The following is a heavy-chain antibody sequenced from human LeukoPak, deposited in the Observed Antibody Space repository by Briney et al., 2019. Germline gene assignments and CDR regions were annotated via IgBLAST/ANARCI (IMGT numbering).Heavy chain of an antibody. J-gene: IGHJ5*02. V-gene: IGHV4-39*01. Sequence: SETPSLTCTVSGGSISSSSYYWGWIRQPPGKGLEWIGSIYYSGSTYYNPSLKSRVTISVDTSKNQFSLKLSSVTAADTAVYYCARHKEVLLWFGELSGTWFDPWGQGTLVTVSS. CDR3: ARHKEVLLWFGELSGTWFDP. D-gene: IGHD3-10*01. CDR1: GGSISSSSYY. CDR2: IYYSGST.